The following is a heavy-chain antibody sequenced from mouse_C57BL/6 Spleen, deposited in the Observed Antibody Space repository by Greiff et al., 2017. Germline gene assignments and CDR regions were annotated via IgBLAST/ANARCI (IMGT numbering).Heavy chain of an antibody. CDR1: GYTFTSYW. CDR2: IDPSDSYT. V-gene: IGHV1-50*01. J-gene: IGHJ2*01. Sequence: QVQLQQSGAELVKPGASVKLSCKASGYTFTSYWMQWVKQRPGQGLEWIGEIDPSDSYTNYNQKFKGKATLTVDTSSSTAYMQLSSLTSEDSAVYYCARYDYYGSSLDYWGQGTTLTVSS. D-gene: IGHD1-1*01. CDR3: ARYDYYGSSLDY.